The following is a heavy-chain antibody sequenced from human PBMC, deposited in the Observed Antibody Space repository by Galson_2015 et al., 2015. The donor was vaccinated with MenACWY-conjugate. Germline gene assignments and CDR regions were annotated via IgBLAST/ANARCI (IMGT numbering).Heavy chain of an antibody. V-gene: IGHV4-39*01. D-gene: IGHD2-15*01. CDR3: ARGLR. Sequence: ETLSLTCTVSGDSISGRHYYWGWIRQPPGKGLEWIGTIYYSGSTYCNPSLKSRVIISVDTSKNQFSLTLSSLTAADTAVYYCARGLRWGQGTLVTVSS. CDR1: GDSISGRHYY. J-gene: IGHJ4*02. CDR2: IYYSGST.